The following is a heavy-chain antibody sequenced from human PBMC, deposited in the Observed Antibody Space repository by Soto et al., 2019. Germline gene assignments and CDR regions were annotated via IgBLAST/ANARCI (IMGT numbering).Heavy chain of an antibody. CDR2: FYYTGSA. J-gene: IGHJ6*02. V-gene: IGHV4-59*01. D-gene: IGHD2-15*01. Sequence: VQLQESGPGLVKPSETLSLTCTVSGGSIRSYYWTWIRQPPGKGLERMASFYYTGSADYNPSLKGRITGSVASFRTQFYLGLGSVTAAASAGYYCGGALFRGPRGYCFGMGVWGQGAPVTVSS. CDR1: GGSIRSYY. CDR3: GGALFRGPRGYCFGMGV.